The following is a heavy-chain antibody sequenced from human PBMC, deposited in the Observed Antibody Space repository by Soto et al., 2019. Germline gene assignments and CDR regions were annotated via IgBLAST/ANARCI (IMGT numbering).Heavy chain of an antibody. V-gene: IGHV1-69*05. CDR2: IIPIFGTA. CDR3: ARDSSGRPYYYYGMDV. CDR1: GGTFSSYA. J-gene: IGHJ6*02. Sequence: ASVKVSCKASGGTFSSYAISWVRQAPGQGLEWMGGIIPIFGTANYAQKFQGWVTMTRDTSISTAYMELSRLRSDDTAVYYCARDSSGRPYYYYGMDVWGQGTTVTVSS.